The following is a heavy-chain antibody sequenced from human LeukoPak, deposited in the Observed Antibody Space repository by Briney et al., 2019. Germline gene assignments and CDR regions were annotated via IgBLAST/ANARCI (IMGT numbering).Heavy chain of an antibody. CDR1: GGSIRRGDYY. V-gene: IGHV4-30-4*01. J-gene: IGHJ4*02. D-gene: IGHD2-2*01. CDR2: IEYSGYT. CDR3: ARARQEWTSAFDY. Sequence: SQTLSLTCIVSGGSIRRGDYYWGWIRQPPGKGLEWIAYIEYSGYTFYSPSLKSRVSLSLDTSKNQFSLMLSSVTAADTAVYFCARARQEWTSAFDYWGRGTLVTVSS.